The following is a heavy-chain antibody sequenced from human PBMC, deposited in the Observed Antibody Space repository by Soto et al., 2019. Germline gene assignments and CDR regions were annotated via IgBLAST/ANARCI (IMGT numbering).Heavy chain of an antibody. V-gene: IGHV5-10-1*01. CDR3: ARHYVSSDFGVVIKENWFDP. CDR2: IDPSDSYT. J-gene: IGHJ5*02. Sequence: GESLKISFKGSGYSFTSYLISWVRQMPVKGLEWMGRIDPSDSYTNYSPSFQGHVTISADKSISTAYLQWSSLKASDTAMYYCARHYVSSDFGVVIKENWFDPLGRGNLVTVCS. D-gene: IGHD3-3*01. CDR1: GYSFTSYL.